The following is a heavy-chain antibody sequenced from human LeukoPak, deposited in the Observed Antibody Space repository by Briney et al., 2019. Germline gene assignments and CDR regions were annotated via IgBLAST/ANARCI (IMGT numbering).Heavy chain of an antibody. V-gene: IGHV5-51*01. CDR2: IYPGDSDT. Sequence: KPGASLQISCEGSGSIFTSYWIGWVRQLPGKGLEWMGIIYPGDSDTRYSPSFQGQVTISADKSISTAYLQWSSLKASDTAMYYCARLNPDVVVVAATLHNWFDPWGQGTLVTVSS. CDR1: GSIFTSYW. D-gene: IGHD2-15*01. CDR3: ARLNPDVVVVAATLHNWFDP. J-gene: IGHJ5*02.